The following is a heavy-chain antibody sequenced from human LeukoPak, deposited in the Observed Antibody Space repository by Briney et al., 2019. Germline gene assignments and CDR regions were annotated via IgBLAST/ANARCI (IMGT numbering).Heavy chain of an antibody. D-gene: IGHD3-10*01. CDR1: GFTFSNAR. Sequence: PGGSLRLSCAASGFTFSNARMNWVRQAPGKGLEWVGRIRSKTDGGTTDHAAPVKGRFTISRDDSKNTLYLQMNTLKTEDTAVYYCITDLGSGRRNDAFDIWGQGTMVTVSS. V-gene: IGHV3-15*07. J-gene: IGHJ3*02. CDR2: IRSKTDGGTT. CDR3: ITDLGSGRRNDAFDI.